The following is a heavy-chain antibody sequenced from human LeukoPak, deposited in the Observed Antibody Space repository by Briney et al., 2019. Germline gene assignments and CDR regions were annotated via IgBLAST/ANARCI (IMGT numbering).Heavy chain of an antibody. J-gene: IGHJ2*01. CDR3: ARSVVPDGYFDL. V-gene: IGHV3-23*01. CDR2: ISGSGGST. CDR1: GFTFSSYA. Sequence: GGSLRLSCAASGFTFSSYAMSWVRQAPGKGLEWVSAISGSGGSTYYADSVKGRLTISRDNSKNTLYLQMNSLRAEDTAVYYYARSVVPDGYFDLWGRGTLVTVSS. D-gene: IGHD2-2*01.